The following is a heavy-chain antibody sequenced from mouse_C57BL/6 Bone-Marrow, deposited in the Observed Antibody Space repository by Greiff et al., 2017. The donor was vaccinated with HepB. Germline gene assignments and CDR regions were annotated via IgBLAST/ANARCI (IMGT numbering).Heavy chain of an antibody. D-gene: IGHD3-2*02. V-gene: IGHV1-78*01. CDR1: GYTFTDHT. J-gene: IGHJ3*01. CDR2: IYPRDGST. Sequence: VQLQESDAELVKPGASVKISCKVSGYTFTDHTIHWMKQRPEQGLEWIGYIYPRDGSTKYNEKFKGKATLTADKASSTAYMQLNSLTSEDSAVYFCAREAGSSGYWFAYWGQGTLVTVSA. CDR3: AREAGSSGYWFAY.